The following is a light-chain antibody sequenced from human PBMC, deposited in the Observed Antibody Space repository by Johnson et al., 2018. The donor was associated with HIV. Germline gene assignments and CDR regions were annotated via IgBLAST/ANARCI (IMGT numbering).Light chain of an antibody. Sequence: QSVLTQPPSVSAAPGQKVTISCSGSSSNIGNNYVSWYQQLPGTAPKLLIYDNNKRPSGIPDRFSGSKSDTSATLGITALQPGDEAEYYCGTWDTSLSVYVFGTGTKVTVL. V-gene: IGLV1-51*01. CDR1: SSNIGNNY. J-gene: IGLJ1*01. CDR2: DNN. CDR3: GTWDTSLSVYV.